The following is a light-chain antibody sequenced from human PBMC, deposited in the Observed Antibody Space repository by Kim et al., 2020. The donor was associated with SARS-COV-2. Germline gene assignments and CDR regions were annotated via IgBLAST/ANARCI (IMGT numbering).Light chain of an antibody. CDR3: CSYGGGNTYV. CDR2: NVN. J-gene: IGLJ1*01. CDR1: SSDVGAYYY. Sequence: QSALTQPRSLSGSPGQSVAISCTGTSSDVGAYYYVFWYQHHPGKAPKLMIYNVNNRPSGVSDRFSGSKSGNTASLTISGLQAEDEADYYCCSYGGGNTYVFGTGTKVTVL. V-gene: IGLV2-11*01.